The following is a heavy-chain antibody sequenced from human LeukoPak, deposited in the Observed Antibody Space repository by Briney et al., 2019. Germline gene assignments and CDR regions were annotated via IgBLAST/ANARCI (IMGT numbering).Heavy chain of an antibody. J-gene: IGHJ2*01. V-gene: IGHV3-23*01. CDR3: ARDGRDYYDNNAYTSGGWYFDL. D-gene: IGHD3-22*01. CDR1: GFTFSSYA. Sequence: EGSLRLSCAASGFTFSSYAMSWVRQAPGKGLEWVSAIRGSGGSTYYADSVKGRFTISRDNSKNTLYLQMNSLRAEDTAVYYCARDGRDYYDNNAYTSGGWYFDLWGRGTLVTVSS. CDR2: IRGSGGST.